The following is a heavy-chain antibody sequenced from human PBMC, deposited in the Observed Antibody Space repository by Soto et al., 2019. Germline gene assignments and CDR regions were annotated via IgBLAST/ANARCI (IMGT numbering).Heavy chain of an antibody. CDR2: IFYTGRT. D-gene: IGHD3-9*01. V-gene: IGHV4-59*01. CDR1: GGSISNYY. Sequence: SETLSLTCTVSGGSISNYYWSWVRQPPGKGLEWIGYIFYTGRTDYSPSLKSRISISVDTSKNQFSLKLSSVTAADTAVYFCARDRFYDISTGDVRDYGMDVWGQGTTVTVSS. CDR3: ARDRFYDISTGDVRDYGMDV. J-gene: IGHJ6*02.